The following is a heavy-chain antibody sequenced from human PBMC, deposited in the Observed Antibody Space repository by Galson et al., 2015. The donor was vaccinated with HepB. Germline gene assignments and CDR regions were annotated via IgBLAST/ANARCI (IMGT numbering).Heavy chain of an antibody. CDR3: ARLMGKVGATDADY. CDR1: GFTFSSYI. CDR2: IGGGSRII. V-gene: IGHV3-48*02. D-gene: IGHD1-26*01. J-gene: IGHJ4*02. Sequence: SLRLSCAASGFTFSSYIMSWVRQAPGKGLEWVSAIGGGSRIIVYADSVTGRFTISRDNAKNSLFLQMNSLRDEDTAVYYCARLMGKVGATDADYWGQGTLVTVSS.